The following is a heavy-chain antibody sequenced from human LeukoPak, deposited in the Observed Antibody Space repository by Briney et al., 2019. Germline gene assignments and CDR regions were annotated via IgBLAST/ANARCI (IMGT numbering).Heavy chain of an antibody. CDR2: VSGGGGST. Sequence: GGSLRLSCAASGFTFSSYALSWVRQAPGKGLEWVSSVSGGGGSTYYADSVKGRFTISRDNSKTTLYLQMNSLRAEDTAVYYCAKVFYPAAGTGRVDFPFDYWGQGTLVTVSS. CDR1: GFTFSSYA. V-gene: IGHV3-23*01. J-gene: IGHJ4*02. D-gene: IGHD6-13*01. CDR3: AKVFYPAAGTGRVDFPFDY.